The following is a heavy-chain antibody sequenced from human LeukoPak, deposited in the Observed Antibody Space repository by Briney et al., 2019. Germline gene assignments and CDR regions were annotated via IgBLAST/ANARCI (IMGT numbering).Heavy chain of an antibody. Sequence: GGSLRLSCAASGFTFSSYGMHWVRQAPGKGLEWVAFIRYDGSNKYYADSVKGRFTISRDNSKNTLYLQMNSLRAEDTAVYYCARDGLASSRLLDWFDPWGQGTLVTVSS. CDR2: IRYDGSNK. D-gene: IGHD2-8*02. CDR3: ARDGLASSRLLDWFDP. V-gene: IGHV3-30*02. CDR1: GFTFSSYG. J-gene: IGHJ5*02.